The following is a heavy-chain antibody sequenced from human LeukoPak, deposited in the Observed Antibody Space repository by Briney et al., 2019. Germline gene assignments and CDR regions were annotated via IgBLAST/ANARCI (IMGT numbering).Heavy chain of an antibody. J-gene: IGHJ4*02. V-gene: IGHV3-21*01. D-gene: IGHD6-19*01. CDR3: ARDPSAVAVIGYFDY. CDR2: ISSSNSYI. Sequence: GGSLRLSCAASGFTFSSYSMNWVRQAPGKGLEWVSSISSSNSYIYYADSVKGRFTISRDNAKNSLYLQMNSLRAEDTAVYYCARDPSAVAVIGYFDYWGQGTLVTVSS. CDR1: GFTFSSYS.